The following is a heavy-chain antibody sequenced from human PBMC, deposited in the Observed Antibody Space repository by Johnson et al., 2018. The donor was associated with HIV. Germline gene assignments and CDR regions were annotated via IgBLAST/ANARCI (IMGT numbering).Heavy chain of an antibody. J-gene: IGHJ3*02. V-gene: IGHV3-30*14. CDR3: ARGAAFDI. CDR1: GFIFSSYT. CDR2: VSYDGSNK. Sequence: QVQLVESGGGVVQPGRSLRLSCAASGFIFSSYTMHWVRQAPGKGLEWVSLVSYDGSNKYYADSVKGRFTISRDNSKNTRYLQMNSLKVEDKAVYYCARGAAFDIWGQGTMVIVSS.